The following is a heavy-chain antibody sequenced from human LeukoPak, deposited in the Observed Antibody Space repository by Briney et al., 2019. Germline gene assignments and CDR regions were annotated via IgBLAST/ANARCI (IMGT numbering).Heavy chain of an antibody. D-gene: IGHD3-22*01. V-gene: IGHV4-34*01. CDR1: GGSFSDNY. Sequence: PSETLSLTCAVYGGSFSDNYWTWIRQPPGKGLEFIGEINHTGSTNYKPSLKSRVTISVDTSKNQFSLRLRSVTAADTAVYYCARGVYHYDTSGYSASKYYMDVWGKGTTVTVSS. J-gene: IGHJ6*03. CDR2: INHTGST. CDR3: ARGVYHYDTSGYSASKYYMDV.